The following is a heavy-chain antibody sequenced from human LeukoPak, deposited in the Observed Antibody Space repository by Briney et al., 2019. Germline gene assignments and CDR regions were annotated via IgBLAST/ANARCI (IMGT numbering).Heavy chain of an antibody. CDR2: IYPGDSDT. Sequence: TGESLKISCKGSGYSFTSYWIGWVRQMPGKGLEWMGIIYPGDSDTRYSPSFQGQVTISADKSISTAYLQWSSLKASDTAMYYCARLEGGYCSGGSCYSFDYWGQGTLVTVSS. CDR3: ARLEGGYCSGGSCYSFDY. D-gene: IGHD2-15*01. V-gene: IGHV5-51*01. CDR1: GYSFTSYW. J-gene: IGHJ4*02.